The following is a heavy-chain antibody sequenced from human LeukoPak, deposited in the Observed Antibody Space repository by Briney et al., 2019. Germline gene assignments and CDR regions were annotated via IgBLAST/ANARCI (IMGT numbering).Heavy chain of an antibody. CDR3: ARGEAAYYFDY. CDR1: GYTFTSYG. J-gene: IGHJ4*02. D-gene: IGHD6-13*01. CDR2: INPNSGGT. V-gene: IGHV1-2*02. Sequence: ASVKVSCKASGYTFTSYGISWVRQAPGQGLEWMGWINPNSGGTNYAQKFQGRVTMTRDTSISTAYMELSRLRSDDTAVYYCARGEAAYYFDYWGQGTLVTVSS.